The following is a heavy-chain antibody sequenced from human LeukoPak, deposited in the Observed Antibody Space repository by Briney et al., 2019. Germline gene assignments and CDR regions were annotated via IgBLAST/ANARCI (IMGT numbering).Heavy chain of an antibody. CDR1: GFTFSSYW. V-gene: IGHV3-74*01. J-gene: IGHJ4*02. CDR3: ARVQAYDILTGYYSDTFDY. Sequence: GGSLRLSCAASGFTFSSYWMHWVRQAPGKGLVWVSGVNNDGSSTSYADSVKGRFTISRDNAKNTLYLQMNSLRAEDTAVYYCARVQAYDILTGYYSDTFDYWGQGTLVTVSS. CDR2: VNNDGSST. D-gene: IGHD3-9*01.